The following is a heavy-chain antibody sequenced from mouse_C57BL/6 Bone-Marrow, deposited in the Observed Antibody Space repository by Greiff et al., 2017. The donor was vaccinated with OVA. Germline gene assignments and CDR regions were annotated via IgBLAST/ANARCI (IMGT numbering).Heavy chain of an antibody. V-gene: IGHV1-63*01. CDR3: ARFGWLLRGWAMDY. CDR2: IYPGGGYT. J-gene: IGHJ4*01. Sequence: VKVVESGAELVRPGTSVKMSCKASGYTFTNYWIGWAKQRPGHGLEWIGDIYPGGGYTNYNEKFKGKATLTADKSSSTAYMQFSSLTSEDSAIYYCARFGWLLRGWAMDYWGQGTSVTVSS. CDR1: GYTFTNYW. D-gene: IGHD2-3*01.